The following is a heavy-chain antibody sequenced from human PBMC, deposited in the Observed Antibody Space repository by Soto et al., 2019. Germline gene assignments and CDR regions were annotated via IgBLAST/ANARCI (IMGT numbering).Heavy chain of an antibody. J-gene: IGHJ4*02. CDR1: GYTFTSYA. D-gene: IGHD1-26*01. CDR3: ARDEEWELLCFDY. CDR2: INAGNGNT. Sequence: ASVKVSCKASGYTFTSYAMHWVGQAPGQRREWMGWINAGNGNTKYSQKFQGRVTITRDTSASTAYMELSSLRSEDTAVYYCARDEEWELLCFDYWGQGTLVTVSS. V-gene: IGHV1-3*01.